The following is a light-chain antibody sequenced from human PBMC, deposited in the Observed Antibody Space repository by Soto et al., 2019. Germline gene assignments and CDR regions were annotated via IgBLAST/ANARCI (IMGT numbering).Light chain of an antibody. CDR1: QSITTH. CDR3: QQYNTWHRT. CDR2: HSS. J-gene: IGKJ1*01. Sequence: EIVLTQSPGTLSLSAGDRAPLSCRASQSITTHLAWYQQRPGQAPRLLIYHSSTRATGVPTRFSGSGSGTDFTLTINSLQSEDIAVYYCQQYNTWHRTFGQGTKVDNK. V-gene: IGKV3-15*01.